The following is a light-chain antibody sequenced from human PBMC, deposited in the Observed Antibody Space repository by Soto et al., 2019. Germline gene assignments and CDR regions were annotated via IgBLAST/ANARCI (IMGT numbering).Light chain of an antibody. J-gene: IGKJ1*01. V-gene: IGKV1-5*03. CDR3: QHYKSDSEA. Sequence: DIQMTQSHSTLSASVIERVTIPCAASQSISSWLAWYQQKPGKAPKLLIYKASTLKSGVPSRFSGSGSGTEFTRTISSLQPDDFATYYCQHYKSDSEAFGQGTKVDIK. CDR1: QSISSW. CDR2: KAS.